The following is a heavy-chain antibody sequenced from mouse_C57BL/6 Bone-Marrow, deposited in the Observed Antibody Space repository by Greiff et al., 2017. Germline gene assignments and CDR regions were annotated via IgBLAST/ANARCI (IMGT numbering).Heavy chain of an antibody. D-gene: IGHD2-4*01. V-gene: IGHV5-17*01. CDR2: IRSGSSTI. CDR3: ARPYDYDEMAWFAY. CDR1: GFTFSDYG. Sequence: EVKLVESGGGLVKPGGSLKLSCAASGFTFSDYGMHWVRQAPEKGLEWVAYIRSGSSTIYYADTVKGRFTISRDNAKYTLFLQMTRLRSEDTAMYYCARPYDYDEMAWFAYWGQGTLVTVSA. J-gene: IGHJ3*01.